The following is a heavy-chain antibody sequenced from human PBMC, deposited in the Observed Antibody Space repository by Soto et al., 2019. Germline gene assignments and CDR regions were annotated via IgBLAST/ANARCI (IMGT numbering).Heavy chain of an antibody. CDR1: GFSFNTGGVG. CDR2: IYWDDEK. Sequence: QITLKESGPSVVKPTQTLTLTCTFSGFSFNTGGVGVAWIRQPPGQALELLAIIYWDDEKRYSPSLKSRVSITKVTSKNQVVLRLANVDPVDTATYYCAHRSTFGGLMVFGYWGQGTLVTVSS. CDR3: AHRSTFGGLMVFGY. D-gene: IGHD3-16*01. V-gene: IGHV2-5*02. J-gene: IGHJ4*02.